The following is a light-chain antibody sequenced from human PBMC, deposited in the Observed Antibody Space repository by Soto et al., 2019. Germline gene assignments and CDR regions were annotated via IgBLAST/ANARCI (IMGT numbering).Light chain of an antibody. Sequence: EIVLTQFPGTLSLSPGESATLSCRASQSVSSASLVWYQQRPGQAPRLLIYAASSRATGIPDRFTGSGSGTDFTLTVSRLEPEDFAVYYCQQYSSPPMYTFGQGTKLEIK. CDR1: QSVSSAS. J-gene: IGKJ2*01. V-gene: IGKV3-20*01. CDR2: AAS. CDR3: QQYSSPPMYT.